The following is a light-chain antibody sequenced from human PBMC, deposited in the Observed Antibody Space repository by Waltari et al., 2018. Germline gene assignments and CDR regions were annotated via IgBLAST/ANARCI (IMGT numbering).Light chain of an antibody. Sequence: QSALTQPASVSGSPGQSITISCTGTSSDAGGYNYVSWYQQHPGKAPKLMIYDVSKWPSGVSNRFSGSKSGNTASLTISGLQAEDEADYYCSSYTSSSTFGVFGTGTKVTVL. CDR1: SSDAGGYNY. J-gene: IGLJ1*01. CDR2: DVS. CDR3: SSYTSSSTFGV. V-gene: IGLV2-14*01.